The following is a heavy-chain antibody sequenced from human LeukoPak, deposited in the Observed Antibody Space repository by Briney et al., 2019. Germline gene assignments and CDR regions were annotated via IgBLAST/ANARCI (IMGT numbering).Heavy chain of an antibody. J-gene: IGHJ4*02. CDR1: GGSISSYY. Sequence: PSETLSLTCTVSGGSISSYYWSWIRQPPGKGLEWIGYIYYSGSTNYNPSLKSRVTISVDTSKNQFSLKLSSVTAADTAVYYCARGRSGYYSDYWGQGTLVTVSS. D-gene: IGHD3-22*01. V-gene: IGHV4-59*01. CDR3: ARGRSGYYSDY. CDR2: IYYSGST.